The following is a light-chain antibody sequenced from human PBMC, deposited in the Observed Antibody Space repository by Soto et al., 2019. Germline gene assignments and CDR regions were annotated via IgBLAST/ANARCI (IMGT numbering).Light chain of an antibody. V-gene: IGKV3-15*01. CDR1: QSVSGN. CDR3: PQYNNWPPA. CDR2: GAS. J-gene: IGKJ1*01. Sequence: EIVMTQSPATLSVSPGERATLSCRASQSVSGNLAWYQQKPGQAPRLLIYGASTRATAIPARFSGSGSGTLFPLTISSPPSEYFAVYYCPQYNNWPPAFGQGTKVEIK.